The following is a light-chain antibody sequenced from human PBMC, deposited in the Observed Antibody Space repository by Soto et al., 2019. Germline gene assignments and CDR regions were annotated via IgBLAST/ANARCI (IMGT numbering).Light chain of an antibody. Sequence: QSVLTQPPSVSGAPGQRVTISCTGSSSNIGAGYDVHWYQLLPGTAPKLLIYGNTNRPSGVPDRFSGSKSGTSASLAITGLLTDEEEDYYCQYYYSSLPVRVFGTGTKVTVL. J-gene: IGLJ1*01. CDR1: SSNIGAGYD. V-gene: IGLV1-40*01. CDR2: GNT. CDR3: QYYYSSLPVRV.